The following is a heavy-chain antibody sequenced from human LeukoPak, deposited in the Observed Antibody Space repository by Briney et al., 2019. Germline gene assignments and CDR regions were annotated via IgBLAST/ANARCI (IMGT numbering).Heavy chain of an antibody. Sequence: GGSLRLSCTASGFTFSNHALHWVRQAPGKGLEWLTVISYDGRNEYYADSVTGRFTISRDNSKNTVSLQLNSLRVEDAAVYYCAKDNYGDYVWADYWGQGTLVTVSS. CDR2: ISYDGRNE. V-gene: IGHV3-30*04. D-gene: IGHD4-17*01. CDR3: AKDNYGDYVWADY. J-gene: IGHJ4*02. CDR1: GFTFSNHA.